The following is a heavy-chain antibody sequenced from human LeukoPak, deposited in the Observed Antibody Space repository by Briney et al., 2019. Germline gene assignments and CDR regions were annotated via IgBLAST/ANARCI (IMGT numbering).Heavy chain of an antibody. CDR2: MSHSGYL. V-gene: IGHV4-34*01. D-gene: IGHD3-10*01. CDR3: ARPRLLYGSGPILV. Sequence: SETLSLTCAVYGGSFSGYSWTWIRQPPGKGLEWIGEMSHSGYLNYNPSLKSRVAISVDTSKNQFSLNLTSVTAADTAVYYCARPRLLYGSGPILVWGQGNLVTVSS. J-gene: IGHJ4*02. CDR1: GGSFSGYS.